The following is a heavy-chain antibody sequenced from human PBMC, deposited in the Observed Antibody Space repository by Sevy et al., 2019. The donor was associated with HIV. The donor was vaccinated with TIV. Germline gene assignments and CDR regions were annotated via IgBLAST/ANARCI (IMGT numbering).Heavy chain of an antibody. CDR3: AKVRDFWSGYLLDY. D-gene: IGHD3-3*01. J-gene: IGHJ4*02. V-gene: IGHV3-30*18. CDR2: ISYDGSNK. CDR1: GFTFSSYG. Sequence: GGSLRLSCAASGFTFSSYGMHWVRQAPGKGLEWVAVISYDGSNKYYADSVKGRFTISRDNSKNTLYLQMNSLRAEDMAVYYCAKVRDFWSGYLLDYWGQGTLVTVSS.